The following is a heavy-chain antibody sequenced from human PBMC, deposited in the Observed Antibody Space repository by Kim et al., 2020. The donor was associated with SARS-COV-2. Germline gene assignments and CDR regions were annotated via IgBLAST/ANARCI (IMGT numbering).Heavy chain of an antibody. Sequence: SETLSLTCAVYGGSFSGYYWSWIRQPPGKGLEWIGEINHSGSTNYNPSLKSRVTISVDTSKNQFSLKLSSVTAADTAVYYCARVRVLRYFDWRIDYWGQGTLVTVSS. CDR2: INHSGST. D-gene: IGHD3-9*01. CDR3: ARVRVLRYFDWRIDY. V-gene: IGHV4-34*01. J-gene: IGHJ4*02. CDR1: GGSFSGYY.